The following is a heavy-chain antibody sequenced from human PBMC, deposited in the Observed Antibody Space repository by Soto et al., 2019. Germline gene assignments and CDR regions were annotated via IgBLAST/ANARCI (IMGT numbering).Heavy chain of an antibody. Sequence: GGSLRLSCAASGFAFSSEWMHWVRQAPGKGLVWVSRIDPYDTGITYAASVKGRFTISRDNAKNTLYLQMNSLRAEDTAVYYCTSDTFGARDFWGQGTLVTVSS. D-gene: IGHD2-15*01. CDR3: TSDTFGARDF. J-gene: IGHJ4*02. V-gene: IGHV3-74*01. CDR2: IDPYDTGI. CDR1: GFAFSSEW.